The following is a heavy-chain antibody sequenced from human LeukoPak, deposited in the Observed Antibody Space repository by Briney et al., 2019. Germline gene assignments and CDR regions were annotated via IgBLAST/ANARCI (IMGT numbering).Heavy chain of an antibody. CDR3: ARADSSGIDY. CDR2: IKQDGSEK. D-gene: IGHD6-19*01. Sequence: GGSLRLSCAASGFTFSTYWMTWVRQAPGKGLEWVANIKQDGSEKYYVDSVKGRFTTSRDNAKNSVYLQMNSLRAEDTAVYYCARADSSGIDYWGQGTLVTVSS. CDR1: GFTFSTYW. J-gene: IGHJ4*02. V-gene: IGHV3-7*01.